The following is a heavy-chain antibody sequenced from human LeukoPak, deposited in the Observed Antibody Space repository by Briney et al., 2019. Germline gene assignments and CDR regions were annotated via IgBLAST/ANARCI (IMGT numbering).Heavy chain of an antibody. CDR3: AKTDSPYYFDY. J-gene: IGHJ4*02. Sequence: QTGGSLRLSCAASGFTFSSYWMHWVRQAPGKGLVWVSRINSDGSSTSYADSVKGRFTISRDNSKNTLYLQMNSLRAEDTAVYYCAKTDSPYYFDYWGQGTLVTVSS. V-gene: IGHV3-74*01. CDR1: GFTFSSYW. D-gene: IGHD4-11*01. CDR2: INSDGSST.